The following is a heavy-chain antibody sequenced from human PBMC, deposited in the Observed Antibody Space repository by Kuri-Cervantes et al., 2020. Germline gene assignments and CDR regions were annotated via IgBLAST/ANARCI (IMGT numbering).Heavy chain of an antibody. CDR1: GFTFSSYA. Sequence: GESLKISCAASGFTFSSYAMHWVRQAPGKGLEWVAVISYDGSNKYYADSVKGRFTISRDNSKNTLYLQMNSLRAEDTAVYYCAKGFGKTGHYYCGMDVWGQGTTVTVSS. J-gene: IGHJ6*02. CDR2: ISYDGSNK. CDR3: AKGFGKTGHYYCGMDV. D-gene: IGHD3-16*01. V-gene: IGHV3-30-3*01.